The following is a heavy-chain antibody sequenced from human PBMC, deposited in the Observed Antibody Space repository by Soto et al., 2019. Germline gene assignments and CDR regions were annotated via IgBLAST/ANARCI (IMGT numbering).Heavy chain of an antibody. D-gene: IGHD4-17*01. V-gene: IGHV4-59*01. J-gene: IGHJ4*02. Sequence: QVQLQESGPGLVKPSETLSLTCTVSGGSISGYYWSWIRQPPGKGLEWIGCLYYTGSTNYNPSLKRRVTISVDTSKNHFSLKLSSVTAADTAVYYCARTYGDYVFDYWGQGTLVTVSS. CDR1: GGSISGYY. CDR2: LYYTGST. CDR3: ARTYGDYVFDY.